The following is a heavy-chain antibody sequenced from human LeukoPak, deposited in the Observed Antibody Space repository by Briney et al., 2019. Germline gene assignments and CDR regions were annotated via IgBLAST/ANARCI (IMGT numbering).Heavy chain of an antibody. D-gene: IGHD6-19*01. CDR2: ISGSGGST. CDR3: VRRGDASSGWGDHDF. J-gene: IGHJ4*02. Sequence: GGSLRLSCAASGFTFSNYAMSWVRQAPGKGLEWVSGISGSGGSTYYADSVKGRLTISRDNSKNTLYLQIDSLRAEDTAVYYCVRRGDASSGWGDHDFWGQGALVTVSS. V-gene: IGHV3-23*01. CDR1: GFTFSNYA.